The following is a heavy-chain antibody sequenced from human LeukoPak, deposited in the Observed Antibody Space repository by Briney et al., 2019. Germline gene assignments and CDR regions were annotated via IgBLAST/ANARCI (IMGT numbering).Heavy chain of an antibody. CDR2: INTDGSST. D-gene: IGHD4-17*01. CDR3: ASTPDDYGDYGDYGD. V-gene: IGHV3-74*01. J-gene: IGHJ4*02. Sequence: GGSLRLSCAASGFTFGSYWMHWVRQAPGKGLVWVSRINTDGSSTNYADSVKGRFTISRDNAKNTLYLQMNSLRAEDTAVYYCASTPDDYGDYGDYGDWGQGTLVTVPS. CDR1: GFTFGSYW.